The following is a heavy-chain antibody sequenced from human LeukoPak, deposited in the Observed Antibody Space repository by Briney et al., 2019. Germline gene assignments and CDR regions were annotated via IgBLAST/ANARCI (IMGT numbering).Heavy chain of an antibody. D-gene: IGHD5-18*01. CDR1: GYSISSGYY. CDR2: ISHSGST. CDR3: ARVGGYSYGNYYFNY. J-gene: IGHJ4*02. Sequence: KPSETLSLTCAVSGYSISSGYYWGWIRQPPGKGLDWIGSISHSGSTYYNPSPRSRVTISIDTSKNQFSLRLNSVTATDTAVYYCARVGGYSYGNYYFNYWGQGTLVTVSS. V-gene: IGHV4-38-2*01.